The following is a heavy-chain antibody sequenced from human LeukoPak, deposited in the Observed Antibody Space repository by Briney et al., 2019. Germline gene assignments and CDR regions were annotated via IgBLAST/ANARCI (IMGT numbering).Heavy chain of an antibody. J-gene: IGHJ4*02. CDR2: IYHSGST. CDR3: GRVSAAGASRYFDC. D-gene: IGHD6-13*01. CDR1: GGSISSGGYS. V-gene: IGHV4-30-2*01. Sequence: SQTLSLTCAVSGGSISSGGYSWSWIRQPPGKGLEWIGYIYHSGSTYYNPSLKSRVTISVDRSKNQFSLKLNSVTAADTAVYYCGRVSAAGASRYFDCWGQGTLVTVSS.